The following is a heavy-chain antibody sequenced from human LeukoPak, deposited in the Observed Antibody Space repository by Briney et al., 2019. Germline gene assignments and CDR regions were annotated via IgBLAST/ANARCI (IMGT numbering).Heavy chain of an antibody. V-gene: IGHV3-23*01. Sequence: GGSLRLSCAASEFTFSSYAMNWVRQAPGKGLEWVSATSGSGGSTYYADSVKGRFTISRDNSKNTLYLQTNSLRAEDTALYYCAKSYSGSYDNYFDYWGQGTLVIVSS. CDR2: TSGSGGST. J-gene: IGHJ4*02. CDR3: AKSYSGSYDNYFDY. CDR1: EFTFSSYA. D-gene: IGHD1-26*01.